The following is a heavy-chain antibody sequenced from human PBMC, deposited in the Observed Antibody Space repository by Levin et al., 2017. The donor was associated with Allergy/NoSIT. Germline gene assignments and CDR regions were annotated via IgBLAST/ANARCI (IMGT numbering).Heavy chain of an antibody. J-gene: IGHJ4*02. CDR2: IDWDDDK. V-gene: IGHV2-70*11. Sequence: SGPTLVKPTQTLTLTCTFSGFSLSTSGMCVSWIRQPPGKALEWLARIDWDDDKYYSTSLKTRRTISKDTSKNQVVLTMTNMDPVDTATYYCARRGYSYGYDYWGQGTLVTVSS. CDR1: GFSLSTSGMC. CDR3: ARRGYSYGYDY. D-gene: IGHD5-18*01.